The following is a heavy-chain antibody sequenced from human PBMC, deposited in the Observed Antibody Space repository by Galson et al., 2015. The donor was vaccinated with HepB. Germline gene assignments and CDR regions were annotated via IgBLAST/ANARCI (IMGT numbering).Heavy chain of an antibody. V-gene: IGHV3-23*01. Sequence: SLRLSCAASGFTLTTHAMSWVRLAPGKGLQWVSSIIGSGSTFSTFYADSVKGRFTISTGSSKNTLYLQMNNLRAEDTAVFYCARTLAPYTGFDYWGQGTLVTVSS. CDR1: GFTLTTHA. CDR3: ARTLAPYTGFDY. D-gene: IGHD5-18*01. CDR2: IIGSGSTFST. J-gene: IGHJ4*02.